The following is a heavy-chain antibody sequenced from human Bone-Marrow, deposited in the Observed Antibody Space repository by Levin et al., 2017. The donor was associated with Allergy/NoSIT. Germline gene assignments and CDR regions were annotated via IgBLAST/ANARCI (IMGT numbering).Heavy chain of an antibody. CDR2: SNEDGSIT. CDR1: GFTFSNYW. Sequence: PGGSLRLSCAASGFTFSNYWMHWVRQSPGKGLVWVSRSNEDGSITNYADSVKGRFTISRDNAKNTLYLQMNSLRAEDTAVYYCARDLGGFSDNWGQGTLVTVST. V-gene: IGHV3-74*01. CDR3: ARDLGGFSDN. J-gene: IGHJ4*02. D-gene: IGHD2-15*01.